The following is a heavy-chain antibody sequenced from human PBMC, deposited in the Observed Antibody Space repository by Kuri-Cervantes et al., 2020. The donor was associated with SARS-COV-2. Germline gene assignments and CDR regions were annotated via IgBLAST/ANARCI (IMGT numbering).Heavy chain of an antibody. D-gene: IGHD6-13*01. CDR2: ISGGST. Sequence: GESLKISCAASGFTVSSNEMSWVRQAPGKGLEWVSSISGGSTYYADSRKGRFTISRDNSKNTLHLQMNSLRAEDTAVYYCASGALWIAAAGRSWYFDLWGRGTLVTVSS. J-gene: IGHJ2*01. CDR1: GFTVSSNE. V-gene: IGHV3-38-3*01. CDR3: ASGALWIAAAGRSWYFDL.